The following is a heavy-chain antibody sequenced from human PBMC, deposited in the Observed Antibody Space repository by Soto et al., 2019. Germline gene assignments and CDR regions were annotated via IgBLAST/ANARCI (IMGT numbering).Heavy chain of an antibody. Sequence: PGGSLRLSCAASGFTFSDYYMSWIRQAPGKGLEWVSYISGSSSYSNYADSVKGRFTISRDNAKNSLYLQMNSLRAEDTAVYYCARTIYCSGGGCWGYSFDYWGQGTLVTVSS. J-gene: IGHJ4*02. CDR1: GFTFSDYY. D-gene: IGHD2-15*01. CDR3: ARTIYCSGGGCWGYSFDY. V-gene: IGHV3-11*06. CDR2: ISGSSSYS.